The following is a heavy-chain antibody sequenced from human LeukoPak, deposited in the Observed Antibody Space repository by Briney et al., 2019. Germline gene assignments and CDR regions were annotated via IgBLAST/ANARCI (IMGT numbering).Heavy chain of an antibody. V-gene: IGHV4-34*01. CDR1: GGSFSGYY. CDR2: INHSGST. D-gene: IGHD6-6*01. Sequence: SETLSLTCAVYGGSFSGYYWSWIRQPPGKGLEWIGEINHSGSTNYNPSLKSRVTISVDTSKNQFSLKLSSVTAADTAVYYCARVSSIASRRGWSDPWGQGTLVTVSS. J-gene: IGHJ5*02. CDR3: ARVSSIASRRGWSDP.